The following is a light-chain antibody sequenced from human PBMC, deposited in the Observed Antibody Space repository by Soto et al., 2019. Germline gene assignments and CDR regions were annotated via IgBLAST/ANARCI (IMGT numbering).Light chain of an antibody. Sequence: DIQLTQSPSTLSASIGGRVTITCRASQSISSYLNWYQQKPGKAPKLLIYAASSLQSGVPSRFSGSGSGTDFTLTISSLQPEDFATYYCQQRYSTPRTFGQGTKVDIK. CDR2: AAS. CDR3: QQRYSTPRT. CDR1: QSISSY. V-gene: IGKV1-39*01. J-gene: IGKJ1*01.